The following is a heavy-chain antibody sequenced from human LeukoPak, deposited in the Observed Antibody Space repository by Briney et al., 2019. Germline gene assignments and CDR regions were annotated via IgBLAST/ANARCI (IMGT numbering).Heavy chain of an antibody. Sequence: GGSLRLSCVVSGFSLRGYTINWVRQAPGKGLEWVSTIDGARDTHYADSVKGRFTISRDDSQNTVDLQMNSLRGEDTAVYYCATRLQSHFDHWGLGTQVTVSS. D-gene: IGHD4-11*01. J-gene: IGHJ4*02. CDR2: IDGARDT. CDR1: GFSLRGYT. CDR3: ATRLQSHFDH. V-gene: IGHV3-23*01.